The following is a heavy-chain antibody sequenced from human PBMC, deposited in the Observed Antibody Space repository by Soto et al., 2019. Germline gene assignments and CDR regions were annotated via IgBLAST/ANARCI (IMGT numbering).Heavy chain of an antibody. V-gene: IGHV1-69*06. CDR1: GGSFNDYA. J-gene: IGHJ4*02. CDR2: IIPLFGTS. CDR3: ARLPLWITVFGKVLGYSDS. Sequence: QVQLVQSGAEVKTPGSSVTVSCTPSGGSFNDYAFSWVRQAPGQGLEWLGGIIPLFGTSDYSQSFRDRATITAVKSTSTVFLELRSLTSQDTAVYYCARLPLWITVFGKVLGYSDSWGQGSLITVSS. D-gene: IGHD3-3*01.